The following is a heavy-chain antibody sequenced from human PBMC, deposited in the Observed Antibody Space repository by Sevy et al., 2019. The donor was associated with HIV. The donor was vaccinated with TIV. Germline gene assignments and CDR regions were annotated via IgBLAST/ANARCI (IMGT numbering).Heavy chain of an antibody. V-gene: IGHV1-18*01. Sequence: ASVKVSCKASGYTFTSYGISWVRQAPGQGLEWMGWISAYNGNINYAQKLQGRVTMTTDTSTSTAYMELRSLRSDDTAVYYCARDPGSAAGTYNWFDPWGQGTLVTVSS. CDR3: ARDPGSAAGTYNWFDP. CDR1: GYTFTSYG. J-gene: IGHJ5*02. CDR2: ISAYNGNI. D-gene: IGHD6-13*01.